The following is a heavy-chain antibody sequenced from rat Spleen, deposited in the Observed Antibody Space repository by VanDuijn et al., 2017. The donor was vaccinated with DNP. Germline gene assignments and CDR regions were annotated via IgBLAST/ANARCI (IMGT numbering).Heavy chain of an antibody. V-gene: IGHV5-19*01. J-gene: IGHJ2*01. CDR1: GFTFTFYG. CDR3: TTGVYYGLLPHYFDY. Sequence: EVQLVESGGGLVQPGRSLKLSCAASGFTFTFYGMAWVRQAPKKGLEWVASITASGGSTFYRDSVKGRFTIPRDNAKSTLYLQMDSLRSEDTATYYCTTGVYYGLLPHYFDYWGQGVMVTVSS. CDR2: ITASGGST. D-gene: IGHD1-6*01.